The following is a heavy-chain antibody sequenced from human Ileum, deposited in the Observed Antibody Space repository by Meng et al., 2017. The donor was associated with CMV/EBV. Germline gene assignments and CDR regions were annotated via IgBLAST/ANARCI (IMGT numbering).Heavy chain of an antibody. CDR3: AKVLGLYDISPMDY. J-gene: IGHJ4*02. V-gene: IGHV3-30*02. Sequence: GGSLRLSCAASGFTFSSYGMNWVRQAPGKGLEWVAFIRYDGSTTFYIDSVKGRFTISRDNSKNTLYLQMNNLRAEDTAVYYCAKVLGLYDISPMDYWGQGTLVTVSS. D-gene: IGHD3-22*01. CDR1: GFTFSSYG. CDR2: IRYDGSTT.